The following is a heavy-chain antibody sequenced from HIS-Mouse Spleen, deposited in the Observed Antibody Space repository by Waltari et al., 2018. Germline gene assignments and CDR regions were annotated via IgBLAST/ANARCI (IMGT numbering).Heavy chain of an antibody. CDR3: ARIAEGYSSGWYAFDY. V-gene: IGHV2-70*15. J-gene: IGHJ4*02. D-gene: IGHD6-19*01. CDR2: IDWDDDK. CDR1: GFSLSTSGMC. Sequence: QVTLRESGPALVKPTQTLTLTCTFSGFSLSTSGMCVSWIRQPPGKALEWLARIDWDDDKYYSTHLKTRLTISKETSKNQVVLTMTNMDPVDTATYYCARIAEGYSSGWYAFDYWGQGTLVTVSS.